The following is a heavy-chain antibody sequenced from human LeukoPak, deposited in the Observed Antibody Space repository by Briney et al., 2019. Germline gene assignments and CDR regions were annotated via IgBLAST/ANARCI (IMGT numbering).Heavy chain of an antibody. CDR2: VKQDINEK. CDR1: GFTFSNYW. D-gene: IGHD5-24*01. V-gene: IGHV3-7*03. CDR3: AKDLGPGSMATSPGFDY. J-gene: IGHJ4*02. Sequence: GGSLRLSCAASGFTFSNYWMNWVRQAPGKGLEWVASVKQDINEKYYVDSAKGRFTISRDNAKTSLYLQMNSLRAEDTALYYCAKDLGPGSMATSPGFDYWGQGTLVTVSS.